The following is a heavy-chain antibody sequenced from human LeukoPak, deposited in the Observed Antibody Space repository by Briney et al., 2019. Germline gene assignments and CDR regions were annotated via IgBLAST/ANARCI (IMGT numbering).Heavy chain of an antibody. J-gene: IGHJ3*02. V-gene: IGHV3-30*19. CDR1: GFTFDDYD. D-gene: IGHD2-21*02. CDR3: ASLHIVVVTAILDAFDI. CDR2: ISYDGSNK. Sequence: GGSLRLSCAASGFTFDDYDMHWVRQAPGKGLEWVAVISYDGSNKYYADSVKGRFTISRDNSKNTLYLQMNSLRAEDTAVYYCASLHIVVVTAILDAFDIWGQGTMVTVSS.